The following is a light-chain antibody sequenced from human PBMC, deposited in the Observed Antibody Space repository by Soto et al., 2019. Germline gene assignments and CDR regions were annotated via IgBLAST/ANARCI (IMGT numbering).Light chain of an antibody. J-gene: IGKJ3*01. CDR3: QQYNNPQFT. V-gene: IGKV3-15*01. CDR2: CAS. CDR1: QSVNSN. Sequence: EIMMTQSPVTLSVSPGERATLSCSASQSVNSNLAWYQQKPGRAPSLLIYCASTRATGIPASFIGNGSGTEFTLTASSLQPEDFAVYYCQQYNNPQFTFDPATQVEIK.